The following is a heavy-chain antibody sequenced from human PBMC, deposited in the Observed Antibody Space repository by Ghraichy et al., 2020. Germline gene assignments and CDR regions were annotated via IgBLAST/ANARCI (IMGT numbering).Heavy chain of an antibody. CDR2: ISAYNGNT. CDR3: ARGRVVVTQFDY. Sequence: ASVKVSCKASGYTFTSYGISWVRQAPGQGLEWMGWISAYNGNTNYAQKLQGRVTMTTDTSTSTASMELRSLRPDDTAVYYCARGRVVVTQFDYWGQGTLVTVSS. CDR1: GYTFTSYG. D-gene: IGHD3-22*01. V-gene: IGHV1-18*04. J-gene: IGHJ4*02.